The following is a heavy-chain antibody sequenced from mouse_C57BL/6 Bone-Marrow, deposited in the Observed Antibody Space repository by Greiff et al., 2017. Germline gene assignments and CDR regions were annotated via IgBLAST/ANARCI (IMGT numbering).Heavy chain of an antibody. D-gene: IGHD3-2*02. V-gene: IGHV1-63*01. CDR3: ASTDSSGYGY. Sequence: QVQLQQSGAELVRPGTSVKMSCKASGYTFTNYWIGWAKQRPGHGLAWIGDIYSGGGSTKYNEKFKGKATLTADKSYSTAYLQYSSRTSYESAIYYCASTDSSGYGYWGQGTTLTVSS. CDR2: IYSGGGST. CDR1: GYTFTNYW. J-gene: IGHJ2*01.